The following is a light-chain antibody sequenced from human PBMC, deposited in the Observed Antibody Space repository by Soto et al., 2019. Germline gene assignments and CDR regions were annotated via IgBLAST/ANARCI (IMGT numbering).Light chain of an antibody. CDR2: AAS. V-gene: IGKV1-39*01. Sequence: DIQMTQSPSSLSASVGDRVTITCRASQSISNYLNWYQQKPGKAPKLLIYAASSLQSGVPSRFSGSGSGTDFTLTISRLEPEDFAVYYCQQYGSSPLITFGQGTRLEIK. CDR3: QQYGSSPLIT. CDR1: QSISNY. J-gene: IGKJ5*01.